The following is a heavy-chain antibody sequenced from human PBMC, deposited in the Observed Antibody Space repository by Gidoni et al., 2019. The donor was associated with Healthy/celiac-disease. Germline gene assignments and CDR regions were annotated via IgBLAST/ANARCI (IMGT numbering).Heavy chain of an antibody. CDR2: SYYSGST. V-gene: IGHV4-59*01. CDR3: ARWDYGLTPHFDY. D-gene: IGHD3-10*01. Sequence: QVQLQESGPGLVKPSETLSLTCTVSGGSISSYYWSWIRQPPGKGLEWIGYSYYSGSTNYDPSLKSRVTISVDTSKNQFSLKLSSVTAADTAVYYCARWDYGLTPHFDYWGQGTLVTVSS. CDR1: GGSISSYY. J-gene: IGHJ4*02.